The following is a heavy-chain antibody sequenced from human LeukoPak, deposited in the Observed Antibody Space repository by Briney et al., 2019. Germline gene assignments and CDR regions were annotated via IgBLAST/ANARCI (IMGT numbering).Heavy chain of an antibody. CDR2: INPNSGGT. J-gene: IGHJ6*02. D-gene: IGHD3-22*01. Sequence: GASVKVSCKASGYTFTGYYTHWVRQAPGQGLEWMGWINPNSGGTNYAQKFQGRVTMTRDTSISTAYMELSRLRSDDTAVYYCARDYYDSRRGPFYYYGMDVWGQGTTVTVSS. CDR1: GYTFTGYY. V-gene: IGHV1-2*02. CDR3: ARDYYDSRRGPFYYYGMDV.